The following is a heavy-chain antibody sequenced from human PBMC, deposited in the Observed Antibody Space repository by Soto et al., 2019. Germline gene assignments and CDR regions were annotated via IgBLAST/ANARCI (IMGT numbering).Heavy chain of an antibody. CDR1: GFTVISDA. D-gene: IGHD3-16*01. CDR2: ISGSGST. CDR3: AKALRFTFTTGYYMDV. Sequence: EVQLLESGGGLVQPGGSLRLSCAASGFTVISDAMSWVRQAPVKGLEWVSVISGSGSTYSADSVKGRFTISRDSSKNTVYLQMNSLRAADTAVYYCAKALRFTFTTGYYMDVWGRGTTVTVSS. V-gene: IGHV3-23*01. J-gene: IGHJ6*03.